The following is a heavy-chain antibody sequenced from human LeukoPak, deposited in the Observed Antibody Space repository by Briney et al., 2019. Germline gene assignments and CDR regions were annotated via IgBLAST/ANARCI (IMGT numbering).Heavy chain of an antibody. CDR2: MNPNSGNT. CDR3: ARDEVVAAPNYFGMVV. J-gene: IGHJ6*02. Sequence: ASVKVSCKASGYTFTSYDVNWVRQATGQGLEWMGWMNPNSGNTGLAQKFQGRVTLTRDNSLSTAYMELSNLRSDDTAVYYCARDEVVAAPNYFGMVVWGQGTTVSVSS. CDR1: GYTFTSYD. V-gene: IGHV1-8*01. D-gene: IGHD2-15*01.